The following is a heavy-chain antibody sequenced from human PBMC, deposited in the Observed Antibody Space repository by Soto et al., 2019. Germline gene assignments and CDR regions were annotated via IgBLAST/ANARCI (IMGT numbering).Heavy chain of an antibody. V-gene: IGHV1-3*01. CDR1: GYTFTSYA. CDR3: ARDGGKYYDDSSGFNEYYFDY. CDR2: INAGNGNT. J-gene: IGHJ4*02. Sequence: ASVKVSCKASGYTFTSYAMHWVRQAPGQRLEWMGWINAGNGNTKYSQKFQGRVTITRDTSASTAYMELSSLRSEDTAVYYCARDGGKYYDDSSGFNEYYFDYWGQGTLVPVSS. D-gene: IGHD3-22*01.